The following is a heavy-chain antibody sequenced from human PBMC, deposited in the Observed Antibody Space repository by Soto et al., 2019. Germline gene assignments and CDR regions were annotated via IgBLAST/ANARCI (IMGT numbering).Heavy chain of an antibody. CDR3: ARDCSGGSCPTLDY. D-gene: IGHD2-15*01. J-gene: IGHJ4*02. V-gene: IGHV3-7*01. CDR2: IKQDGSEK. CDR1: GFTFSSYW. Sequence: PGGSLRLSCAASGFTFSSYWMSWVRQAPGKGLEWVANIKQDGSEKYYVDSVKGRFTISRDNAKNSLYLQMNSLRAEDTAVYYCARDCSGGSCPTLDYWGQGTLVTVSS.